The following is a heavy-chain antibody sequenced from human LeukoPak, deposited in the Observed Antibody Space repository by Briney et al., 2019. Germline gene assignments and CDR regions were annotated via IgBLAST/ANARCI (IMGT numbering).Heavy chain of an antibody. CDR3: ARDIVAMANKDYYMDV. CDR1: GYSFTIYG. J-gene: IGHJ6*03. Sequence: ASVKVSCKASGYSFTIYGISWVRQAPGQGLEWMGWISAYNGNTNSAQKFQGTVTITTDTSTRTAYMEMRSVRSENTAVYNCARDIVAMANKDYYMDVWGKGTTVTVSS. CDR2: ISAYNGNT. D-gene: IGHD5-12*01. V-gene: IGHV1-18*01.